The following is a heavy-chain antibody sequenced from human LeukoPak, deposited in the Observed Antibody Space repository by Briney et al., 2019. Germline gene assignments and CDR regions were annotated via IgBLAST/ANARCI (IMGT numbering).Heavy chain of an antibody. Sequence: PGGSLRLSCAASGFTFSSYAMHWVRQAPGKGLEWVAVISYDGSNKYYADSVKGRFTISRDNSKNTLYLQMNSPRAEDTAVYFCASHYDIDYWGQGTLVTVSS. V-gene: IGHV3-30-3*01. CDR3: ASHYDIDY. CDR1: GFTFSSYA. J-gene: IGHJ4*02. CDR2: ISYDGSNK. D-gene: IGHD3-9*01.